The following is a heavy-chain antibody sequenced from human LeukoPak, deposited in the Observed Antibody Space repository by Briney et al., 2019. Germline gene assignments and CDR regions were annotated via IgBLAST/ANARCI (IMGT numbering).Heavy chain of an antibody. J-gene: IGHJ6*03. V-gene: IGHV4-59*12. Sequence: KPSETLSLTCTVSGGSISSYYWSWIRQPPGKGLEWIGYIYYSGSTNYNPSLKSRVTISVDTSKNQFSLKLSSVTAADTAVYYCARSPGAPYFYYYMDVWGTGTTVTVSS. CDR2: IYYSGST. D-gene: IGHD2-2*01. CDR3: ARSPGAPYFYYYMDV. CDR1: GGSISSYY.